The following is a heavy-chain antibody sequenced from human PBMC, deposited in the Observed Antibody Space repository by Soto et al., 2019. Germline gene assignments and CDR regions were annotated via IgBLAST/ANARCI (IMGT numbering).Heavy chain of an antibody. CDR2: IYYSGST. D-gene: IGHD3-22*01. V-gene: IGHV4-59*01. J-gene: IGHJ4*02. CDR1: DGSISRYY. CDR3: ARSSGYYYVDFDY. Sequence: SETMSHTCTVSDGSISRYYWSWIRKQPGKGLEWIGYIYYSGSTNYNPSLKSRVTISVDTSKNQFSLKLSSVTAADTAVYYCARSSGYYYVDFDYWGQGTLVTVSS.